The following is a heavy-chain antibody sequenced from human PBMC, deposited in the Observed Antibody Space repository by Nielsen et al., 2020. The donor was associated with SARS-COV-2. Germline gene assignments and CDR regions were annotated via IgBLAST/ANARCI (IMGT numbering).Heavy chain of an antibody. CDR3: ARDSRITFGGVIVMVY. CDR2: ISAYNGNT. Sequence: RHAHGRGFEWMGWISAYNGNTNYAQKLQGRVTMTTDTSTSTAYMELRSLRSDDTAVYYCARDSRITFGGVIVMVYWGQGTLVTVSS. V-gene: IGHV1-18*01. J-gene: IGHJ4*02. D-gene: IGHD3-16*02.